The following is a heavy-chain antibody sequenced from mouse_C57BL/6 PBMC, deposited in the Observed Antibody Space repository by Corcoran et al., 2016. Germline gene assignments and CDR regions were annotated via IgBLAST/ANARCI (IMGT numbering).Heavy chain of an antibody. D-gene: IGHD2-3*01. V-gene: IGHV3-6*01. CDR1: GYSITSGYY. CDR3: ARRLLQMDY. Sequence: DVQLQESGPGLVKHSQSLSLTCSVTGYSITSGYYWNWIRQFPGNKLEWMGYISYDGSNNYNPSLKNRISITRDTSKNQFFLKLNSVTTEDTATYYCARRLLQMDYWGQGTSVTVSS. J-gene: IGHJ4*01. CDR2: ISYDGSN.